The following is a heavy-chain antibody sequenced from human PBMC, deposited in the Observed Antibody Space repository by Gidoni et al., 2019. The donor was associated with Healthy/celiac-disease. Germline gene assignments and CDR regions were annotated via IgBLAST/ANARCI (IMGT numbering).Heavy chain of an antibody. V-gene: IGHV3-23*04. CDR2: ISGSGGST. CDR3: ARLIAAAEGGWFDP. CDR1: GFTFSSYA. D-gene: IGHD6-13*01. J-gene: IGHJ5*02. Sequence: EVQLVESGGGLVQPGGSLRLSCAASGFTFSSYAMSWVRQAPGKGLGWVSAISGSGGSTYYADSVKGRFTISRGNSKNTLYLQMNSLRAEDTAVYYCARLIAAAEGGWFDPWGQGTLVTVSS.